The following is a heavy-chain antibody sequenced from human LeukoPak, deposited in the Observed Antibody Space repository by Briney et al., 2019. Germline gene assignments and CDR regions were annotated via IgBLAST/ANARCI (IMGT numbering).Heavy chain of an antibody. CDR1: GGSFSGYY. V-gene: IGHV4-34*01. J-gene: IGHJ5*02. D-gene: IGHD2-2*01. CDR3: AIHIVVVPAAKRKNWFDP. CDR2: INHSGST. Sequence: SETLSLTCAVYGGSFSGYYWSWIRQPPGKGLEWIGEINHSGSTNYNPSLRSRVTISVDTSKNQFSLKLSSVTAADTAVYYCAIHIVVVPAAKRKNWFDPWGQGTLVTVSS.